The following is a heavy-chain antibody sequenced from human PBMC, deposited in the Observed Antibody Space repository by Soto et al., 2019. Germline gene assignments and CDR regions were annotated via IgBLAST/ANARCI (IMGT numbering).Heavy chain of an antibody. CDR1: GGSFSGYY. CDR2: INHSGST. D-gene: IGHD3-3*01. V-gene: IGHV4-34*01. J-gene: IGHJ4*02. Sequence: QVQLQQWGAGLLKPSETLSLTCAVYGGSFSGYYWSWIRQPPGKGLEWIGEINHSGSTNYNPSLRSRVPLSVDTSKTQFSLKLSSVTAADTAVYYCARGGARIFGVVSPIDYWGQGTLVTVSS. CDR3: ARGGARIFGVVSPIDY.